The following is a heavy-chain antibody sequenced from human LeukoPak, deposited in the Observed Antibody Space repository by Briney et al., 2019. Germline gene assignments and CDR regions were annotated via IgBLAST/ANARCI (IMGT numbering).Heavy chain of an antibody. V-gene: IGHV1-18*01. CDR1: GYTFNTNG. J-gene: IGHJ5*01. CDR2: INANTGST. Sequence: ASVKVSCKASGYTFNTNGLNWVRQAPGQGLQWMGWINANTGSTNYAQIFQGRVTMTTDTSTSTAYLELTSLTSEDTAIYYCARDAFQGSSWSNWFDSWGQGTLVIVSS. CDR3: ARDAFQGSSWSNWFDS. D-gene: IGHD6-13*01.